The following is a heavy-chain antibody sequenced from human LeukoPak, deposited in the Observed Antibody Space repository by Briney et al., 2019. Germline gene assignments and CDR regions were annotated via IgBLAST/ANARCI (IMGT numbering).Heavy chain of an antibody. J-gene: IGHJ4*02. CDR1: GFTFSSYA. CDR2: ITGSGGST. CDR3: ARLITTPAYFDY. Sequence: GGSLRLSCAASGFTFSSYAMNWVRQAPGKGLEWVSGITGSGGSTYYADSVKGRFTISRDNSKNTLYLQMNSLRAEDTAVYYCARLITTPAYFDYWGQGTLVTVSS. D-gene: IGHD1/OR15-1a*01. V-gene: IGHV3-23*01.